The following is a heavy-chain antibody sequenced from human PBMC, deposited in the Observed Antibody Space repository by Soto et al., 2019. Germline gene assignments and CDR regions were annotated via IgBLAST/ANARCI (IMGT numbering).Heavy chain of an antibody. Sequence: PGGALRLSCAASGFTFSSYSMNWVRQAPGKGLEWVSSISSSSSYIYYVDSVKGRFTISRDNAKNSLYLQMNSLRAEDTAVYYCARAVGYGAYEYFQHWGQGTRVTVSS. CDR1: GFTFSSYS. D-gene: IGHD4-17*01. CDR3: ARAVGYGAYEYFQH. J-gene: IGHJ1*01. CDR2: ISSSSSYI. V-gene: IGHV3-21*01.